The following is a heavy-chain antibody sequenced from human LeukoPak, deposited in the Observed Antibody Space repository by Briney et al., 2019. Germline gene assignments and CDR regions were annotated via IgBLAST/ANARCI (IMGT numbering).Heavy chain of an antibody. V-gene: IGHV4-4*02. D-gene: IGHD1-1*01. CDR2: IYHSGST. J-gene: IGHJ6*03. CDR3: ARTDNGYYYYMDV. Sequence: SETLSLTCAVSGGSISSSNWWSWVRQPPGKGLEWIGVIYHSGSTNYNPSLKSRVTISVDKSKNQFSLKLSSVTAADTAVYYCARTDNGYYYYMDVWGKGTTVTVSS. CDR1: GGSISSSNW.